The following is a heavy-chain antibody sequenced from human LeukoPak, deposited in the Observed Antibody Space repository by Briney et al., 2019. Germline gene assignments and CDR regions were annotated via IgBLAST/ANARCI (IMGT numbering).Heavy chain of an antibody. V-gene: IGHV3-23*01. J-gene: IGHJ6*03. CDR1: GFTFNNYA. CDR2: ISGGGDTS. D-gene: IGHD3-16*01. CDR3: AKNAGDGGYYYYMDV. Sequence: PGGSLRLSCAASGFTFNNYAMSSVRRAPGKGLEWVSSISGGGDTSYYADSVRGRFTISRDTSKNMLFLQMDSLRAEDTAIYYCAKNAGDGGYYYYMDVWGKGTTVTVSS.